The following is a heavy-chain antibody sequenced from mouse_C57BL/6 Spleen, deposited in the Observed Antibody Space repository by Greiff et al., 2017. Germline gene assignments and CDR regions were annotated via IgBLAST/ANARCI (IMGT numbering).Heavy chain of an antibody. J-gene: IGHJ3*01. CDR1: GYTFTNYW. Sequence: QVQLQQSGAELVRPGASVKLSCKASGYTFTNYWMHWVKQRPGHGLEWIGEIDPADGNTNYNQKFKGKSTLTADKSSSTAYLQLSSLTSEDSAVYYCSRDYDGSPVAYWGQGTLVTVSA. CDR2: IDPADGNT. D-gene: IGHD1-1*01. V-gene: IGHV1-69*01. CDR3: SRDYDGSPVAY.